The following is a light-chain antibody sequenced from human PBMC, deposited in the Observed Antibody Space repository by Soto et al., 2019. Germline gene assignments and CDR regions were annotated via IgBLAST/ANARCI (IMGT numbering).Light chain of an antibody. V-gene: IGKV3-20*01. CDR1: QGVRSSY. CDR3: QQYGNSPLT. CDR2: GAS. Sequence: EIVFTQSPGTLSLSPGERATLSCRASQGVRSSYFAWYQQKPGQAPRLLIFGASTRAPGIPDRFSGSGSGTDFTLTISKLEPEDFALFYCQQYGNSPLTFGGGTKVDIK. J-gene: IGKJ4*01.